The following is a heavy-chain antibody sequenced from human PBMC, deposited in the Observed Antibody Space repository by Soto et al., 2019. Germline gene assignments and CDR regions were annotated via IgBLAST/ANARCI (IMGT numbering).Heavy chain of an antibody. CDR3: ARERIAVALSGMDV. CDR1: GFTFSSYS. J-gene: IGHJ6*02. Sequence: EVQLVESGGGLVKPGGSLRLSCAASGFTFSSYSMNWVRQAPGKGLEWVSSISSSSSYIYYADSVKGRFTISRDNAKNSLYLQMNSLRAEDTAVYYCARERIAVALSGMDVWGQGTTVTVSS. D-gene: IGHD6-19*01. CDR2: ISSSSSYI. V-gene: IGHV3-21*01.